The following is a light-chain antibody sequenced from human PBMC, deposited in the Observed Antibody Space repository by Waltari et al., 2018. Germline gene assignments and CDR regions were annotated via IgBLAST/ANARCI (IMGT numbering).Light chain of an antibody. Sequence: EIVLTQSPGTLSLSPGDRATLSCRASHSVSSNNLAWYQQKPGQAPRLLIYAASSRATGITDRFSGSGSGIDFTLTISRVEPEDFAVYYCQQYANSPRTFGQGTKVEIK. CDR1: HSVSSNN. CDR3: QQYANSPRT. V-gene: IGKV3-20*01. J-gene: IGKJ1*01. CDR2: AAS.